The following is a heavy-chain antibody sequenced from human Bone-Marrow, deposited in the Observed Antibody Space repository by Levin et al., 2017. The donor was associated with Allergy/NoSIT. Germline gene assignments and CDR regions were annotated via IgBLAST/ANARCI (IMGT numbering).Heavy chain of an antibody. J-gene: IGHJ5*02. CDR3: GRFYTSGWNWVDP. V-gene: IGHV4-59*01. CDR2: IYHTGST. CDR1: GDSIRTYD. Sequence: NPSETLSLTCTVSGDSIRTYDWSWIRQPPGKGLEWIGNIYHTGSTDFNPSLKSRVTISVDTSNNKLSLKVNSVTAADTAVYYCGRFYTSGWNWVDPWGQGNLVIVSS. D-gene: IGHD6-19*01.